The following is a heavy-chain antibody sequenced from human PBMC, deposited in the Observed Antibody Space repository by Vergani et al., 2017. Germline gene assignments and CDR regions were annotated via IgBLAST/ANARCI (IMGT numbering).Heavy chain of an antibody. CDR2: ISYDGTQK. J-gene: IGHJ1*01. CDR3: ATKRCGTPGCQIGYFRE. V-gene: IGHV3-30*03. CDR1: GFISSYYG. Sequence: QVHLVESGGGVVQPGRSLRLSCVVSGFISSYYGLHWVRQAPGKGLEWVAVISYDGTQKYYADSVKVRFTIYRDNSKSTLYLQMNSLRTEDTAVYYCATKRCGTPGCQIGYFREWGQGTLVTVSS. D-gene: IGHD1-1*01.